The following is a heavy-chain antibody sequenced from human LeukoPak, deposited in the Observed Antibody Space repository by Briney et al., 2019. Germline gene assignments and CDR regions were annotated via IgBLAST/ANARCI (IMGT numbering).Heavy chain of an antibody. V-gene: IGHV3-48*01. CDR1: GFTFSNYA. J-gene: IGHJ1*01. CDR2: ISSSSSTI. Sequence: PGRSLRLSCAASGFTFSNYAMHWVRQAPGKGLEWVSYISSSSSTIYYADSVKGRFTISRDNVKNSLYLQMNSLRAEDTAVYYCARVESCGGDCYPHWGQGTLVTVSS. CDR3: ARVESCGGDCYPH. D-gene: IGHD2-21*02.